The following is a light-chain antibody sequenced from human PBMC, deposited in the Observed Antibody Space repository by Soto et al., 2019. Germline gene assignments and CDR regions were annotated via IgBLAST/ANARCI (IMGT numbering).Light chain of an antibody. CDR1: QSVSSN. V-gene: IGKV3D-15*01. J-gene: IGKJ1*01. Sequence: EIVMTQSPATLSVSPGERATLSCRASQSVSSNLAWYQQKPGQAPRXLIYGASTRATGIPARFSGSGSGTELTITISSLQSEDFEVYDGQQYNNWPLTFGQGTKVDIK. CDR2: GAS. CDR3: QQYNNWPLT.